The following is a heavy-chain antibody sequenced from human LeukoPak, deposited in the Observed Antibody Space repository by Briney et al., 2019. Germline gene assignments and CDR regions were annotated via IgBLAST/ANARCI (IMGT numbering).Heavy chain of an antibody. J-gene: IGHJ3*02. V-gene: IGHV1-24*01. CDR2: FDPEDGRR. Sequence: ASVKVSCKVSEYTVTRLYIHWVRHNPGKGLEWMGGFDPEDGRRVYAQKFQGRLTLTDDTSTNTGHMELSSLRSEDTAIYYCTTDSRGGGGGGFDMWGQGTMVTVSS. CDR1: EYTVTRLY. CDR3: TTDSRGGGGGGFDM. D-gene: IGHD3-16*01.